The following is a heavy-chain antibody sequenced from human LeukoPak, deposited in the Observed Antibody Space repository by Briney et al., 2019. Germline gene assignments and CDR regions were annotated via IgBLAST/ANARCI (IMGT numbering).Heavy chain of an antibody. D-gene: IGHD6-19*01. V-gene: IGHV3-48*02. Sequence: PGGSLRLSCAVSGLTFSSYNMNWVRQARGKGLEWVSYISSSGSMIYYADSVKGRSTLSRDNAKNSLYLQMNSLRDEDTAVYYCARGPISGWSADYWGQGTLVTVSS. CDR1: GLTFSSYN. CDR2: ISSSGSMI. CDR3: ARGPISGWSADY. J-gene: IGHJ4*02.